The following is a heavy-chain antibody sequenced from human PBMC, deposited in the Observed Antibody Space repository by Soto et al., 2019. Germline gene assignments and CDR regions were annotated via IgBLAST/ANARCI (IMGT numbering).Heavy chain of an antibody. CDR3: ARGSKNYYGSGRYYTGGDY. Sequence: QVQLQQWGAGLLKPSETLSLTCAVYGGSFSGYYWSWIRQPPGKGLEWIGEINHSGSTNYNPSLKSRVTISVDTSKNQFSLKLSSVTGADTAVYYCARGSKNYYGSGRYYTGGDYWGQGTLVTVSS. D-gene: IGHD3-10*01. V-gene: IGHV4-34*01. CDR1: GGSFSGYY. J-gene: IGHJ4*02. CDR2: INHSGST.